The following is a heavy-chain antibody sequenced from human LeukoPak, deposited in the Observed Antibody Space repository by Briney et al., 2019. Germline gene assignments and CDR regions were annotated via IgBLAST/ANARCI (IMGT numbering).Heavy chain of an antibody. Sequence: GGSLRLSCATSGFTFSNYEMHWVRQAPGKGLEWVSYISSSGSDIYYADSVKGRFTISRDNAKNSLYLQMNSLRAEDTAVYYCAELGITMIGGVWGKGTTVTISS. J-gene: IGHJ6*04. CDR2: ISSSGSDI. CDR3: AELGITMIGGV. V-gene: IGHV3-48*03. CDR1: GFTFSNYE. D-gene: IGHD3-10*02.